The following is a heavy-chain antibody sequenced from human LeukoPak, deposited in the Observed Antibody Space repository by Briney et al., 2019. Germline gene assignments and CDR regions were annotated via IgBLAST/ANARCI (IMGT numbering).Heavy chain of an antibody. CDR2: IRSSNTYI. Sequence: GGSVRLSRAASGFTFNSYSMNWLRQAPGKGLEWVSSIRSSNTYIYYADSVKGRFTISRDNAKNSLYLQMNSVSAEDTAVYYCARERYSGSYYWFDYWGQGTLVTVSS. CDR1: GFTFNSYS. D-gene: IGHD1-26*01. J-gene: IGHJ4*02. V-gene: IGHV3-21*01. CDR3: ARERYSGSYYWFDY.